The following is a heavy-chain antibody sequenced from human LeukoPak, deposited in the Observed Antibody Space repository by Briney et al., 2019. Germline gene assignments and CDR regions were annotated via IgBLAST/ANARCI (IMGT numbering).Heavy chain of an antibody. Sequence: SETLSLTCTVSGASVSSGSYYWNWIRQPPGKGLEWIGCVYYSGSTNYNPSLKSRVTISVDTSKNQFSLKLSSVTAADTAVYYCARDNWNSNIDYWGRGTLVTVSS. CDR3: ARDNWNSNIDY. CDR1: GASVSSGSYY. D-gene: IGHD1-7*01. V-gene: IGHV4-61*01. J-gene: IGHJ4*02. CDR2: VYYSGST.